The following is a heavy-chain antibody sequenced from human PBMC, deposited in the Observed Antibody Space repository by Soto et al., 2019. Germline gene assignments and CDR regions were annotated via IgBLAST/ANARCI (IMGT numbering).Heavy chain of an antibody. CDR2: INNDATYR. CDR3: GKADTIFGVVDD. V-gene: IGHV3-11*06. CDR1: GFTFSDYF. J-gene: IGHJ4*02. D-gene: IGHD3-3*01. Sequence: PGGSLRLSCAGSGFTFSDYFITWIRQAPGKELEWISYINNDATYRKYADSVKGRFTVSRDNAKNSVFLQMNSLRPEDTALYYSGKADTIFGVVDDWGPGTLVTVSS.